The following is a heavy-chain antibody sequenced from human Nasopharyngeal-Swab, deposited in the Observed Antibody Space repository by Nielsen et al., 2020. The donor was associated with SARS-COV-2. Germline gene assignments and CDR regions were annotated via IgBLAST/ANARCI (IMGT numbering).Heavy chain of an antibody. J-gene: IGHJ5*02. CDR2: MNPNSGAT. CDR3: ARGPIDRAHFDP. CDR1: GYAFTTHD. V-gene: IGHV1-8*01. Sequence: ASVKVSCKASGYAFTTHDISWVRQASGQGLEWMGWMNPNSGATGYAQKFQGRVTMTRKNSISTAYMELSSLTSADTAVYYCARGPIDRAHFDPWGQETLVTVSS. D-gene: IGHD3-10*01.